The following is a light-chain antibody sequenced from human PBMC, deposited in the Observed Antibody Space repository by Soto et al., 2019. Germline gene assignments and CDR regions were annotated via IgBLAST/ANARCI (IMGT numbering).Light chain of an antibody. V-gene: IGLV7-43*01. Sequence: QAVVTQEPSLTVSPGGTVTLTCASSTGAVTSGYYPNWFQQKPGQAPRAVIYSTNKGYSWTPARFSGSLLGGKAALTLSGVQPEDEADYYCLLYYGGQLGVFGGGTKLTVL. CDR3: LLYYGGQLGV. CDR2: STN. CDR1: TGAVTSGYY. J-gene: IGLJ2*01.